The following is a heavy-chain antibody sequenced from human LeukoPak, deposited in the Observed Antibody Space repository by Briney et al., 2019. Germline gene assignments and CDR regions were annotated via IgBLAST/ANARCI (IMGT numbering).Heavy chain of an antibody. V-gene: IGHV4-34*01. Sequence: SETLSLTCSVSGGSISSYYWSWIRQPPGKGLEWIGEINHSGSTNYNPSLKSRVTISVDTSKNQFSLKLSSVTAADTAVYYCARTTMVRGTYYMDVWGKGTTVTVSS. CDR1: GGSISSYY. CDR2: INHSGST. D-gene: IGHD3-10*01. CDR3: ARTTMVRGTYYMDV. J-gene: IGHJ6*03.